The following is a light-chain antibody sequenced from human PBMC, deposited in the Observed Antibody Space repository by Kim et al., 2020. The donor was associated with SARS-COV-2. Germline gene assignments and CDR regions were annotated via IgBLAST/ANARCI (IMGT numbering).Light chain of an antibody. CDR1: QSLTSGY. Sequence: EIVLTQSPDTLSLSPGEGATLSCRASQSLTSGYLAWYQHKPGQAPRLLIYGASNRAAGIPDRFSGSGSGTDFTLAISRLEPEDCAVYYCQQDGSAPWTFGQGTKVDIK. J-gene: IGKJ1*01. CDR2: GAS. V-gene: IGKV3-20*01. CDR3: QQDGSAPWT.